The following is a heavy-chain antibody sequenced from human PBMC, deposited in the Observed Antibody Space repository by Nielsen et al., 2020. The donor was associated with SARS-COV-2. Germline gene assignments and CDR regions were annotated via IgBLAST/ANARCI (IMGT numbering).Heavy chain of an antibody. J-gene: IGHJ6*02. D-gene: IGHD5-12*01. Sequence: SETLSLTCTVSGGSISSGGYYWSWIRHHPGKGLEWIGYIYFSGRTCYNPSLKSRVTISVDTSKNQFSLSLRSVTAADTAVYYCARESSGYDHYNYCMDVWGQGTTLTVSS. CDR3: ARESSGYDHYNYCMDV. CDR2: IYFSGRT. CDR1: GGSISSGGYY. V-gene: IGHV4-31*03.